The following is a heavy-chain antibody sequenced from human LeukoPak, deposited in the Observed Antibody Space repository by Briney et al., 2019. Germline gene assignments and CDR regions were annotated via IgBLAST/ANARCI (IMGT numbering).Heavy chain of an antibody. CDR3: ARDNIIAAGNWAFDY. CDR2: MNPNSGNT. D-gene: IGHD6-13*01. J-gene: IGHJ4*02. CDR1: GYTFTSYG. Sequence: ASVKVSCKASGYTFTSYGISWVRQAPGQGLEWMGWMNPNSGNTGYAQKFQGRVTITRNTSISTAYMELSSLRSEDTAVYYCARDNIIAAGNWAFDYWGQGSLVTVSS. V-gene: IGHV1-8*03.